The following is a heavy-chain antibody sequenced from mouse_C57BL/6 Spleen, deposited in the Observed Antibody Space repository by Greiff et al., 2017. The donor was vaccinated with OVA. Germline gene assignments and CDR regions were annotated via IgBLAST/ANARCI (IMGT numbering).Heavy chain of an antibody. D-gene: IGHD2-1*01. J-gene: IGHJ2*01. V-gene: IGHV1-59*01. CDR2: IDPSDSYT. Sequence: QVQLKQPGAELVRPGTSVKLSCKASGYTFTSYWMHWVKQRPGQGLEWIGVIDPSDSYTNYNQKFKGKATLTVDTSSSTAYMQLSSLTSDASAVYYCARKGVTEMGDYWGQGTTLTVSS. CDR3: ARKGVTEMGDY. CDR1: GYTFTSYW.